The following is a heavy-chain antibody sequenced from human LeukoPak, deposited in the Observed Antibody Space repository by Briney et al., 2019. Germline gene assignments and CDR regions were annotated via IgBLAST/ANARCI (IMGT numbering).Heavy chain of an antibody. CDR3: ARLGDGDNLRYFDY. D-gene: IGHD5-24*01. V-gene: IGHV4-59*08. CDR2: IYYSGST. J-gene: IGHJ4*02. Sequence: SETQSLTCTVSGASISGNYWTWIRQPPGKGLEWIGYIYYSGSTNYNASLKSRVTISVDTSKNQFSLKLSSVTAADTAVYYCARLGDGDNLRYFDYWGQGTLVTVSS. CDR1: GASISGNY.